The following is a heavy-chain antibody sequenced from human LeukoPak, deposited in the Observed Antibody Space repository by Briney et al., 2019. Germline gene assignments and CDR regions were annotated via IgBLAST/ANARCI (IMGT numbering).Heavy chain of an antibody. CDR1: GGSISSYY. CDR2: IHYSGST. D-gene: IGHD3-22*01. V-gene: IGHV4-59*08. J-gene: IGHJ4*02. Sequence: SETLSLTCTVSGGSISSYYWSWIRQSPGKGLEWIGYIHYSGSTNYTPSLKSRVTMSVDTSKNQFSLKLSSVTAADTAVYYCARRGSSGYVDYWGQGTLVTVSS. CDR3: ARRGSSGYVDY.